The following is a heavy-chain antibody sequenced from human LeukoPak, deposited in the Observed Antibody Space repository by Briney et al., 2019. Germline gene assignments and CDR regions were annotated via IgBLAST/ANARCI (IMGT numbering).Heavy chain of an antibody. J-gene: IGHJ6*02. D-gene: IGHD4-17*01. CDR3: SRRGSSVTTWDYNYGMDV. CDR2: IRSKANSYAT. V-gene: IGHV3-73*01. Sequence: GGSLKLSCAASGFTFSGSAMHWVRQASGKGLEWVGRIRSKANSYATAYAASVKGRFTISRDDSKNTAYLQMNSLKTEDTAVYYCSRRGSSVTTWDYNYGMDVWGQGTTVTVSS. CDR1: GFTFSGSA.